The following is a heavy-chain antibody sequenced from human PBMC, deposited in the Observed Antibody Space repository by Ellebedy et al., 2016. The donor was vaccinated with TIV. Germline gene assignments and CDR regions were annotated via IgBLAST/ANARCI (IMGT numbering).Heavy chain of an antibody. CDR2: SSIDTANTYIT. D-gene: IGHD3-16*01. V-gene: IGHV3-72*01. CDR3: ARDGMRGGDFDY. J-gene: IGHJ4*02. Sequence: GGSLRLSCAASGFTFSDHFMDWFRQAPGKGLEWLGRSSIDTANTYITQYAASVRGRFTISRDDSKNSLYLQMNSLKTEDTAVYYCARDGMRGGDFDYWGQGTLVTVSA. CDR1: GFTFSDHF.